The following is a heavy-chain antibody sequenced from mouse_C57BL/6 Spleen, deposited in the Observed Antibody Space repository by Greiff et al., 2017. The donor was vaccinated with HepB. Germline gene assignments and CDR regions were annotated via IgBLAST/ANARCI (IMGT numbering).Heavy chain of an antibody. V-gene: IGHV1-80*01. CDR3: ARGPNWDGDY. CDR2: IYPGDGDT. J-gene: IGHJ2*01. CDR1: GYAFSSYW. Sequence: VQLVESRAELVKPGASVKISCKASGYAFSSYWMNWVKQRPGKGLEWIGQIYPGDGDTNYNGKFKGKATLTADKSSSTAYMQLSSLTSEDSAVYFCARGPNWDGDYWGQGTTLTVSS. D-gene: IGHD4-1*01.